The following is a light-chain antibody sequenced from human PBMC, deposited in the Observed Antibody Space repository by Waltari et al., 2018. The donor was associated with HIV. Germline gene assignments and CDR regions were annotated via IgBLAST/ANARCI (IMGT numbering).Light chain of an antibody. J-gene: IGKJ4*01. Sequence: ELVMTQSPATLSVSPGERATLSCRASQSVSSNLARYQQKPGQAPRLLIYGASTRATGIPARFSGSGSGTEFTLTISSLQSEDFAVYYCQQYNNWPPLTFGGGTKVEIK. CDR1: QSVSSN. CDR3: QQYNNWPPLT. CDR2: GAS. V-gene: IGKV3-15*01.